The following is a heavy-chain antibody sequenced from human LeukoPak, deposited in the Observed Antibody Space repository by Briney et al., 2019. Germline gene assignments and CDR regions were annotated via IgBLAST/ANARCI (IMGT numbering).Heavy chain of an antibody. J-gene: IGHJ6*04. V-gene: IGHV1-2*04. Sequence: ASVKVSCKAPGYTFTGYYMHWVRQAPGQGLEWMGWINPNSGGTNYAQKFQGWVTMTRDTSISTAYMELSRLRSDDTAVYYCARAGGYYGSGSYQYYYYGMDVWGKGTTVTVSS. CDR3: ARAGGYYGSGSYQYYYYGMDV. CDR2: INPNSGGT. D-gene: IGHD3-10*01. CDR1: GYTFTGYY.